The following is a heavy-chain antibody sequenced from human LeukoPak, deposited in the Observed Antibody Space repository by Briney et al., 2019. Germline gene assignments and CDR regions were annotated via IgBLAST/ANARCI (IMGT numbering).Heavy chain of an antibody. CDR1: GFTFSDYY. Sequence: GGSLRLSCAASGFTFSDYYMSWIRQAPGKGLKGVHSISSSGSTIYYADSVKGRFTISRDNAKNSLYLQMNSLRAEDTAVYYCARDCRYPRGTSNWFDPWGQGTLVTVSS. V-gene: IGHV3-11*01. CDR2: ISSSGSTI. J-gene: IGHJ5*02. D-gene: IGHD3-10*01. CDR3: ARDCRYPRGTSNWFDP.